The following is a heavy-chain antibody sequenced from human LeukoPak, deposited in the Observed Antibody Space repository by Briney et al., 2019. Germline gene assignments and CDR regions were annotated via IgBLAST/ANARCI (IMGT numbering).Heavy chain of an antibody. CDR1: GFTFNSYA. CDR3: AKDGAGYGSGSNSAFDI. V-gene: IGHV3-23*01. J-gene: IGHJ3*02. CDR2: ISGSGGST. D-gene: IGHD3-10*01. Sequence: GGSLRLSCAASGFTFNSYAMSWVRQAPGKGLEWVSGISGSGGSTYYADSVKGRFTISRDNSKNTLNLQMNSLRAEDTAVYYCAKDGAGYGSGSNSAFDIWGQGTMVTVFS.